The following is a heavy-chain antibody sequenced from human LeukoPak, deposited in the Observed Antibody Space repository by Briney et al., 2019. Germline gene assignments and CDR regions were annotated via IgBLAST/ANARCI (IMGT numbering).Heavy chain of an antibody. CDR2: ISAYNGNT. Sequence: ASVKVSCKASGYTFTSYGISWVRQAPGQGLEWMGWISAYNGNTNYAQKLQGRVTMTTDTSTSTVYMELSSLRSDDTAVYYCAREFTAAMALNDYWGQGTLVTVSS. CDR3: AREFTAAMALNDY. J-gene: IGHJ4*02. CDR1: GYTFTSYG. V-gene: IGHV1-18*01. D-gene: IGHD5-18*01.